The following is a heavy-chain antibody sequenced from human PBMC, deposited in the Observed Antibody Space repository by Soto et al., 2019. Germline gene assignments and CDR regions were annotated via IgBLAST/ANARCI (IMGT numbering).Heavy chain of an antibody. CDR3: ARDRSSSAWALDY. J-gene: IGHJ4*02. Sequence: QVQLVESGGGVVQPGRSLRLSCAASGFIFSSCAMHWVRQAPGKGLEWLAVISYDGTNRFYVDSVKGRFTISRDNSKNTLYLEMNRLSAEDTAVYFCARDRSSSAWALDYWGQGTLVTVSS. CDR1: GFIFSSCA. CDR2: ISYDGTNR. D-gene: IGHD6-19*01. V-gene: IGHV3-30*03.